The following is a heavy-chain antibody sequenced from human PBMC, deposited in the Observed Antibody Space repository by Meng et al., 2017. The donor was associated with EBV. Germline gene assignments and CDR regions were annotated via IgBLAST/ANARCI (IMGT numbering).Heavy chain of an antibody. CDR1: GGTFRSDA. J-gene: IGHJ4*02. CDR3: ASESGRGFTPDY. Sequence: GRLLQSGGEVKKPGSSVKVSCRTSGGTFRSDAVSWVRQAPGQGLEWMGGLIPMVGAPHYAQKFQGRVTIIADESTSTHSMELNSLRSEDTAMYYCASESGRGFTPDYWGQGTLVTVSS. CDR2: LIPMVGAP. D-gene: IGHD3-10*01. V-gene: IGHV1-69*01.